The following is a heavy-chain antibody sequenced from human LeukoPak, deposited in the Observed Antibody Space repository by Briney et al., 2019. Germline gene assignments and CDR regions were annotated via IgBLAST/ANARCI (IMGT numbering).Heavy chain of an antibody. Sequence: KPGGSLRLSCAASGFTFSNAWMSWVRQPPGKGLEWIGSIYYSGSTYYNPSLKSRVTISVDTSKNQFSLKLSSVTAADTAVYYCARQGQSDLSFYYYIDVWGKGTTVTISS. CDR1: GFTFSNAW. J-gene: IGHJ6*03. V-gene: IGHV4-38-2*01. CDR2: IYYSGST. CDR3: ARQGQSDLSFYYYIDV. D-gene: IGHD3-16*02.